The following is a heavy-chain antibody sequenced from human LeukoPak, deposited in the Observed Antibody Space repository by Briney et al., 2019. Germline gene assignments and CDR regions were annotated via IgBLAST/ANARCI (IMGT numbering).Heavy chain of an antibody. CDR3: AKVGPYYYDSSGYYY. J-gene: IGHJ4*02. V-gene: IGHV1-18*01. CDR2: ISAYNGNT. D-gene: IGHD3-22*01. Sequence: ASVKVSCKASGYTFTSYGISWVRQAPGQGLEWMGWISAYNGNTNYAQKLQGRVTMTTDTSTSTAYMELRSLRSDDTAVYYCAKVGPYYYDSSGYYYWGQGTLVTVSS. CDR1: GYTFTSYG.